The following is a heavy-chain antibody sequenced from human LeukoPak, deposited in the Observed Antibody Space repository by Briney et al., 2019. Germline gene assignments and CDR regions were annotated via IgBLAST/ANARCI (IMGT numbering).Heavy chain of an antibody. CDR2: INGGGRTI. Sequence: GGSLRLSCAASGFTFRSYSMNWVRQAPGKGLEWVAYINGGGRTIFYGDSVKGRFTISRDNAKNSLYLQMSSLRAEDTAVYYCAREPVEGVNDAFDVWGQGTMVTVSS. V-gene: IGHV3-48*04. J-gene: IGHJ3*01. CDR1: GFTFRSYS. CDR3: AREPVEGVNDAFDV. D-gene: IGHD3-16*01.